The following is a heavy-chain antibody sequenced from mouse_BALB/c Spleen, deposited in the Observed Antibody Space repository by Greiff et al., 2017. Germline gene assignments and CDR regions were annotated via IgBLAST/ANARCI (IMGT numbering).Heavy chain of an antibody. D-gene: IGHD2-1*01. V-gene: IGHV1-4*02. Sequence: QVQLQQSAAELARPGASVKMSCKASGYTFTSYTMHWVKQRPGQGLEWIGYINPSSGYTEYNQKFKDKTTLTADKSSSTAYMQLSSLTSEDSAVYYCAYGNDYFDYWGQGTTLTVSS. J-gene: IGHJ2*01. CDR1: GYTFTSYT. CDR3: AYGNDYFDY. CDR2: INPSSGYT.